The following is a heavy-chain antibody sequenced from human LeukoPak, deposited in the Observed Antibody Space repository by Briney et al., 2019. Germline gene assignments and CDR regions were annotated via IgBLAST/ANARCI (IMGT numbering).Heavy chain of an antibody. Sequence: GGSLRLSCAASGFTFSGSAMHWVRQASGKGLEWMGITYPGDSNTRYSPSFQGQVTISADKSISSAYLQWSSLKASDTAMYYCVRSPACSSGTCYPNWFDPWGQGTLVTVSS. D-gene: IGHD2-15*01. V-gene: IGHV5-51*01. CDR2: TYPGDSNT. CDR1: GFTFSGSA. J-gene: IGHJ5*02. CDR3: VRSPACSSGTCYPNWFDP.